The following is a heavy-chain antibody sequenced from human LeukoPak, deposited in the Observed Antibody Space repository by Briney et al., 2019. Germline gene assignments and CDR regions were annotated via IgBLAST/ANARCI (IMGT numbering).Heavy chain of an antibody. V-gene: IGHV4-4*07. CDR2: IYTSGST. Sequence: MSSETLSLTCTVSGGSISSYYWSWIRQPAGKGLEWIGRIYTSGSTNYNPSLKSRVTMSVDTSKNQFSLKLSSVTAADTAVYYCAREGYSSSWSYYYYYMDVWGKGPRSPSP. CDR3: AREGYSSSWSYYYYYMDV. J-gene: IGHJ6*03. D-gene: IGHD6-13*01. CDR1: GGSISSYY.